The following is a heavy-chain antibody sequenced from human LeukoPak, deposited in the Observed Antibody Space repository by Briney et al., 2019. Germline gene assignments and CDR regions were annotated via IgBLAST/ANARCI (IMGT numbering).Heavy chain of an antibody. CDR1: GESFSDYY. V-gene: IGHV4-34*01. Sequence: SETLSLTCAVYGESFSDYYWSWIRQPPGRGLEWIGEVNHGGTTNYNPSLKSRVIISADTSKNQFSLKLNSVTAADTAVYYCARVVYGDSSKDFDYWGQGTLVTVSS. D-gene: IGHD4-17*01. CDR2: VNHGGTT. J-gene: IGHJ4*02. CDR3: ARVVYGDSSKDFDY.